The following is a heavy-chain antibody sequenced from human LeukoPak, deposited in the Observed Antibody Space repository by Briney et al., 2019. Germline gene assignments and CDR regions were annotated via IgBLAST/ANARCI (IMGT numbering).Heavy chain of an antibody. CDR2: IYYSGST. D-gene: IGHD3-10*01. CDR3: ARAGGSYGSGTYLGIDY. CDR1: GGSISSYY. J-gene: IGHJ4*02. V-gene: IGHV4-59*08. Sequence: SETLSLTCTVSGGSISSYYWSWIRQPPGKGLEWIGYIYYSGSTNYNPSLKSRVTTSLDTSKNQFSLKLSSVTAADTAVYYCARAGGSYGSGTYLGIDYWGQGTLVTVSS.